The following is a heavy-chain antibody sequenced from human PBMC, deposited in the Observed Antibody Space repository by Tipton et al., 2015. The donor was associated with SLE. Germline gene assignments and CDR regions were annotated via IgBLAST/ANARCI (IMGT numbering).Heavy chain of an antibody. Sequence: TLSLTCTVSGGSISSGSYYWSWIRQPAGKGLEWIGYIYYSGSTNYNPSLKSRVTFSVDTSKNQFSLKLSSVTAADTAVYYCARVQLCFDYWGQGTLVTVSS. CDR3: ARVQLCFDY. D-gene: IGHD5-18*01. J-gene: IGHJ4*02. CDR1: GGSISSGSYY. V-gene: IGHV4-61*10. CDR2: IYYSGST.